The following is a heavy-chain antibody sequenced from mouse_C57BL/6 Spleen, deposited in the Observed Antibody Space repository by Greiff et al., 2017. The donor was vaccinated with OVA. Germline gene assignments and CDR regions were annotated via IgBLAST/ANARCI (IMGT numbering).Heavy chain of an antibody. J-gene: IGHJ3*01. V-gene: IGHV1-82*01. CDR2: IYPGAGAT. Sequence: VQLQQSGPELVKPGASVKISCKASGYAFSSSWMNWVKQRPGKGLEWIGRIYPGAGATNYTGKFKGKATLTADKSSSTSYMQRSSLTSEDSAVDFCAPRKDGFAYWGQGTLVTVSA. CDR1: GYAFSSSW. CDR3: APRKDGFAY.